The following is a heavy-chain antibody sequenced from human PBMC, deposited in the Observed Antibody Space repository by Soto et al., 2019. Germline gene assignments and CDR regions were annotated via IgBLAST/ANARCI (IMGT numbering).Heavy chain of an antibody. J-gene: IGHJ6*04. CDR2: IKQDGSEK. CDR3: ARDDALRFSGV. V-gene: IGHV3-7*01. Sequence: QLVESGGGLVQPGGSLRLSCAASGFTFSSYWMSWVRQAPGKWLEWVANIKQDGSEKYYVDSVKGRFTISRDNAKNSLYLQMNSLRAEDTAVYYCARDDALRFSGVWGKGTTVTVSS. CDR1: GFTFSSYW. D-gene: IGHD3-3*01.